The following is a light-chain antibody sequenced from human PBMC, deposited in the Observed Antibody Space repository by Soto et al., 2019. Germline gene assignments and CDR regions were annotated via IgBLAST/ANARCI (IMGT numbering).Light chain of an antibody. CDR2: GAS. V-gene: IGKV3-20*01. Sequence: EIVLTQSPGTLSLSPGERATLSCRASQSVSSSYLAWYQQKPGQALRLLIYGASSRATGIPDRFSGSGSGTDFTLTISRLEPEDFAVYYCQQYWAFGQGTKVEIK. J-gene: IGKJ1*01. CDR3: QQYWA. CDR1: QSVSSSY.